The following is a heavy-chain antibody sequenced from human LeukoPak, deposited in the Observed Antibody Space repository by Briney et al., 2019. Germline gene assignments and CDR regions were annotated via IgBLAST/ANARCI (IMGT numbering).Heavy chain of an antibody. D-gene: IGHD6-13*01. CDR2: IRSKAYGGTT. CDR1: GFIFGDYA. Sequence: GGSLRLSCTASGFIFGDYAMNWVRQAPGKGLEWVGFIRSKAYGGTTEYAASVKGRFTISRDDSKSIAYLQVNSLKTEDTAVYYCSRSGAGRDYLEYWGQGTLVTVSS. V-gene: IGHV3-49*04. J-gene: IGHJ4*02. CDR3: SRSGAGRDYLEY.